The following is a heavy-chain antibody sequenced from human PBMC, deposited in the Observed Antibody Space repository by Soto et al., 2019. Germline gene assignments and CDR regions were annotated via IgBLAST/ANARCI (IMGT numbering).Heavy chain of an antibody. Sequence: SETLSLTCAVYGGSFSGYYWSWIRQPPGKGLEWIGEINHSGSTNYNPSLKSRVTISVDTSKNQFSLKLSSVTAADTAVYYCARGRRGYDFWSGYYTLYYFDYWGQGTLVTVSS. CDR3: ARGRRGYDFWSGYYTLYYFDY. J-gene: IGHJ4*02. V-gene: IGHV4-34*01. D-gene: IGHD3-3*01. CDR2: INHSGST. CDR1: GGSFSGYY.